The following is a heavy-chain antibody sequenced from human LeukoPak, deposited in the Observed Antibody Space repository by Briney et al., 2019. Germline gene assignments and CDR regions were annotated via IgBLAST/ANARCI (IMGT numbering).Heavy chain of an antibody. Sequence: GESLKISCKVSGFSFTTYWVAWVRQMPGKGLEWMGIIYPGDSETRYSPSFQGQVTMSADKSISTAYLQWSSLKASDTAIYYCARHNEQKRTNCPFDYWGQGTLVTVSS. J-gene: IGHJ4*02. CDR1: GFSFTTYW. V-gene: IGHV5-51*01. D-gene: IGHD6-13*01. CDR2: IYPGDSET. CDR3: ARHNEQKRTNCPFDY.